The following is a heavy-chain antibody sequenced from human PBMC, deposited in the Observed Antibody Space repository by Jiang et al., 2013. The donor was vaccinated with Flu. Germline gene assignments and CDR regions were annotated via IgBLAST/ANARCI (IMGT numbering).Heavy chain of an antibody. Sequence: YDASNTYYAESVKGRFTISRDNFENTLHLQMNSLTPDDTGVYYCARDWGTGGFDRPDYWGQGTLVNVSS. J-gene: IGHJ4*02. CDR2: YDASNT. D-gene: IGHD2-8*02. CDR3: ARDWGTGGFDRPDY. V-gene: IGHV3-30*03.